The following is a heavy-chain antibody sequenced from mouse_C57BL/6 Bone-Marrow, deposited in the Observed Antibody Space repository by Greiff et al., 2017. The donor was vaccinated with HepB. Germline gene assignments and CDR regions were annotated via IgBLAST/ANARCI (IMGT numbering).Heavy chain of an antibody. CDR2: ISYDGSN. Sequence: EVQVVESGPGLVKPSQSLSLTCSVTGYSITSGYYWNWIRQFPGNKLEWMGYISYDGSNNYNPSLKNRISITRDTSKNQFFLKLNSVTTEDTATYYCARVGITTVYDYWGQGTTLTVSS. J-gene: IGHJ2*01. CDR3: ARVGITTVYDY. CDR1: GYSITSGYY. V-gene: IGHV3-6*01. D-gene: IGHD1-1*01.